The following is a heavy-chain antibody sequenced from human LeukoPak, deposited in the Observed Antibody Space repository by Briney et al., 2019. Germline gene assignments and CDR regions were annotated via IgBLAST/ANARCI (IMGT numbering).Heavy chain of an antibody. CDR3: AKGGPFGQSYYYDYYYMDV. D-gene: IGHD3-16*01. V-gene: IGHV3-30*18. Sequence: PGRSLRLSCAASGFTFSSYGMHWVRQAPGKGLEWVAVISYDGSNKYYADSVKGRFTISRDNSKNTLYLQMNSLRAEDTAVYYCAKGGPFGQSYYYDYYYMDVWGKGTTVTVSS. CDR2: ISYDGSNK. J-gene: IGHJ6*03. CDR1: GFTFSSYG.